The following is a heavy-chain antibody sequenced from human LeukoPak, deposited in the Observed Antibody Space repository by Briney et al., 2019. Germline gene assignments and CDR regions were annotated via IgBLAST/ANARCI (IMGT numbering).Heavy chain of an antibody. CDR1: GGSISSYY. CDR2: IYTSGST. Sequence: PSETLSLTCTVSGGSISSYYWSWIRQPAGKGLEWIGRIYTSGSTNYNPSLKSRVTMSVDTSKNQFSLKLSSVTAADTAVYYCARHGPYDSTGYYYPNNWFDPWGQGTLVTVSS. J-gene: IGHJ5*02. CDR3: ARHGPYDSTGYYYPNNWFDP. V-gene: IGHV4-4*07. D-gene: IGHD3-22*01.